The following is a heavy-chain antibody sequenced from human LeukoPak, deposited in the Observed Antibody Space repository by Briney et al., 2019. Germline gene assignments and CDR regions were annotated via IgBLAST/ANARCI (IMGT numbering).Heavy chain of an antibody. CDR2: FYHTGST. CDR3: ARDPCSSTSCRGQLHPNAFDI. CDR1: GGSITTYY. J-gene: IGHJ3*02. Sequence: PSETLSLTCTVSGGSITTYYWTWIRQTPDKGLQFIGSFYHTGSTNYNPSLESAVTISEDTSKNQISLELRSVTAADTAVYYCARDPCSSTSCRGQLHPNAFDIWGQGTMVTVSS. D-gene: IGHD2-2*01. V-gene: IGHV4-59*01.